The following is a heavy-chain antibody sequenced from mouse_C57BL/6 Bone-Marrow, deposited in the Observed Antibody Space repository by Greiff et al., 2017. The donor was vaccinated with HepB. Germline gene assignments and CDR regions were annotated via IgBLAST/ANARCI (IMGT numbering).Heavy chain of an antibody. CDR1: GFSLTSYG. Sequence: VQVVESGPGLVQPSQSLSITCTVSGFSLTSYGVHWVRQSPGKGLEWLGVIWSGGSTDYNAAFISRLSISKDNSKSQVFFKMNSLQADDTAIYYCASPYYSNPWFAYWGQGTLVTVSA. V-gene: IGHV2-2*01. D-gene: IGHD2-5*01. CDR2: IWSGGST. J-gene: IGHJ3*01. CDR3: ASPYYSNPWFAY.